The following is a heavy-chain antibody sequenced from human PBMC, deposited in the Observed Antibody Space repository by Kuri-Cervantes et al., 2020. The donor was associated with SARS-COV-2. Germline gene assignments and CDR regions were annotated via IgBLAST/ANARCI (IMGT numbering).Heavy chain of an antibody. CDR3: ARGRYGSSPSYYYYMDV. D-gene: IGHD6-6*01. V-gene: IGHV4-59*12. CDR2: IYSMRST. J-gene: IGHJ6*03. CDR1: GGSISHYY. Sequence: SETLSLTCTVSGGSISHYYWSWIRQPPGKGLEWIGYIYSMRSTNYNPFLKSRVTISVDTSKNQFSLKLSSVTAADTAVYYCARGRYGSSPSYYYYMDVWGKGTTVTVSS.